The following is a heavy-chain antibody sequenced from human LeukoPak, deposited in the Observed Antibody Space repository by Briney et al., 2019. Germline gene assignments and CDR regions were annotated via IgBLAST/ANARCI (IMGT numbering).Heavy chain of an antibody. CDR2: IQYDGTNK. D-gene: IGHD3-10*01. Sequence: GGSLRLSCAASGFTFSSYGMHWVRQAPGKGLEWVTFIQYDGTNKYYADSVKGRFTISRDNSKNTLYLQMNSLRAEDTAVYYCAKSLWFGELLPMDVWGKGTTVTVSS. J-gene: IGHJ6*03. V-gene: IGHV3-30*02. CDR3: AKSLWFGELLPMDV. CDR1: GFTFSSYG.